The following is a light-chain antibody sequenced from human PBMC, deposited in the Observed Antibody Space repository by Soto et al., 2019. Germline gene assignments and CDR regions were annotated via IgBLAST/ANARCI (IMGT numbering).Light chain of an antibody. J-gene: IGLJ2*01. CDR3: QSYDSSNPVV. CDR2: EDD. CDR1: SGSIASNY. V-gene: IGLV6-57*04. Sequence: NFMLTQPHSVSESPGKTVTISCTRTSGSIASNYVQWYQQRPGSAPTTLIYEDDQRPSGVHDRFSGSIDRSSNSASLTISGLKTEDEADYYCQSYDSSNPVVFGGGTKLTVL.